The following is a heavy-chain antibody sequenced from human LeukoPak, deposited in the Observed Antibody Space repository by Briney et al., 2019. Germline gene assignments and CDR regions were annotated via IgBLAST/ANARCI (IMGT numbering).Heavy chain of an antibody. D-gene: IGHD3-22*01. Sequence: ASVKVSCKASGGTFSSYAISWVRQAPGQGPEWMGGIIPIFGTANYAQKFQGRVTITTDESTSTAYMELSSLRSEDTAVYYCASSDYYDSSGYQIDYWGQGTLVTVSS. CDR2: IIPIFGTA. J-gene: IGHJ4*02. V-gene: IGHV1-69*05. CDR1: GGTFSSYA. CDR3: ASSDYYDSSGYQIDY.